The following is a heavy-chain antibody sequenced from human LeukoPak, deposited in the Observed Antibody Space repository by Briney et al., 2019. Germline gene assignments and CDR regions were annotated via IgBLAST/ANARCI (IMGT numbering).Heavy chain of an antibody. D-gene: IGHD6-19*01. CDR1: GFTFSDYY. CDR2: ISSSGSTI. V-gene: IGHV3-11*01. CDR3: ARGEYEYSSGWYPGY. J-gene: IGHJ4*02. Sequence: GGSLRLSCAASGFTFSDYYMSWIRQAPGKGLEWVSYISSSGSTIYYADSVKGRFTVSRDNAKNSLYLQMNSLRAEDTAVYYCARGEYEYSSGWYPGYWGQGTLVTVSS.